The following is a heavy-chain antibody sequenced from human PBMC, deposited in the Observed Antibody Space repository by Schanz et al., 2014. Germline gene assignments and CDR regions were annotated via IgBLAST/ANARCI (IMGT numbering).Heavy chain of an antibody. Sequence: EVQLLESGGGLVQPGGSLRLSCAASGFTFSSYAMSWVRQAPGKGLEWVSYVSRSTPDIYYADSVKGRFTISGDSSKYTVYLQMNSLRADDTAVYYCAKGPYYYYYMDVWGNGTTVTVSS. J-gene: IGHJ6*03. CDR2: VSRSTPDI. CDR3: AKGPYYYYYMDV. V-gene: IGHV3-23*01. CDR1: GFTFSSYA.